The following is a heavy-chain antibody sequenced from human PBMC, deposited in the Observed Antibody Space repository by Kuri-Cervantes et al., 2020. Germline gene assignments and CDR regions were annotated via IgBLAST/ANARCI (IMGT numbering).Heavy chain of an antibody. V-gene: IGHV3-23*01. CDR2: ISGSGGST. CDR1: GFTFSSYA. Sequence: GESLKISCAASGFTFSSYAMSWVRQAPGKGLEWVSAISGSGGSTYYADSVKGRFTISRDNSKNTLYLQMNSLRAEDTAVYYCAKDPYHGSGSYYLPTHFDYWGQGTLVTVSS. J-gene: IGHJ4*02. D-gene: IGHD3-10*01. CDR3: AKDPYHGSGSYYLPTHFDY.